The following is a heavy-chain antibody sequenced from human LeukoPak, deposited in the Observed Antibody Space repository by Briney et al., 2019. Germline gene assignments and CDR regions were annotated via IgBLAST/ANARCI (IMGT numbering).Heavy chain of an antibody. CDR2: IKSLAAGGAT. Sequence: PGGSLRLSCAVSGLTFRDAWMSWVRQAPGKGLEWVGRIKSLAAGGATDYAAPLKGRFTISRVDSKHTVTLQMSSLKTEDTAVYYCTHDASGYYSLHSWGQGTLVTVSS. D-gene: IGHD3-22*01. V-gene: IGHV3-15*01. CDR3: THDASGYYSLHS. J-gene: IGHJ4*02. CDR1: GLTFRDAW.